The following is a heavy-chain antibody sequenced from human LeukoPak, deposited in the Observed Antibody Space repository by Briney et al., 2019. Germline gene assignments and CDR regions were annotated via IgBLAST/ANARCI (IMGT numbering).Heavy chain of an antibody. V-gene: IGHV4-4*07. J-gene: IGHJ4*02. D-gene: IGHD3-3*01. CDR2: IYTSGST. CDR3: ARENHDFWSGYYSY. Sequence: PSETLSLTCTVSGGSISSYYWSWIRQPAGKGLEWIGRIYTSGSTNYNPSLKSRVTMSVDTSKNQFSLKLSSVTAADTAVYYCARENHDFWSGYYSYWGQGTLVTASS. CDR1: GGSISSYY.